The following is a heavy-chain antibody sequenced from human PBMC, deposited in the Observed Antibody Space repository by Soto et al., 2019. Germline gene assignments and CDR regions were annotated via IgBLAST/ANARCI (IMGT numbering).Heavy chain of an antibody. V-gene: IGHV1-69*12. J-gene: IGHJ4*02. D-gene: IGHD6-19*01. Sequence: QVQLVQSGAEVKKPGSWGKVSCKGSVGTFSSYAISWERQAPGQGLEWMGGIIPIFGTANYAQKFQGRVTITADESTSTAYMELSSLRSEDTAVYYCARLPVADLYRDYWGQGTLVTVSS. CDR1: VGTFSSYA. CDR3: ARLPVADLYRDY. CDR2: IIPIFGTA.